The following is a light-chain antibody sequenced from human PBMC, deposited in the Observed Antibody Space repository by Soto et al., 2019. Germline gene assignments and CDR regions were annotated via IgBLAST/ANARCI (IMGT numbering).Light chain of an antibody. CDR1: QSVSSNF. CDR3: QQYGSSPIT. J-gene: IGKJ5*01. V-gene: IGKV3-20*01. CDR2: DAS. Sequence: EIVLTQSPGTLSLSPGERSTLSCRASQSVSSNFLAWYQEKPGQAPRLLIYDASNRATGIPDRFSGSGSGTDFTLTISRLEPEDFAVYDCQQYGSSPITFGQGTRLEIK.